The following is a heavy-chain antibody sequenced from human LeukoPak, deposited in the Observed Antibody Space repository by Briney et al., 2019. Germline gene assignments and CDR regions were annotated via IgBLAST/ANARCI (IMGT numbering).Heavy chain of an antibody. V-gene: IGHV3-11*04. J-gene: IGHJ6*03. D-gene: IGHD1-26*01. CDR2: ISSSGSTI. Sequence: PGGSLRLSCAASGFTFSDYYMSWIRQAPGKGLEWVSYISSSGSTIYYADSVKSRFTISRDNAKNSLYLQMNSLRAEDTAVYYCARIGVYSGSYRYYYYYYMDVWGKGTTVTVSS. CDR3: ARIGVYSGSYRYYYYYYMDV. CDR1: GFTFSDYY.